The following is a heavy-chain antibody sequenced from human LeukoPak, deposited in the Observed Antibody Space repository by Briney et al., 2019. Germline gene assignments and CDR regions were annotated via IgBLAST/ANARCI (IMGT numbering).Heavy chain of an antibody. CDR1: GDSISSYY. V-gene: IGHV4-59*12. CDR3: ARVQQPGAFDI. CDR2: IYYSGST. Sequence: SETLSLTCTVSGDSISSYYWSWIRQPPGKGLEWIGYIYYSGSTNYNPSLKSRVTISVDTSKNQFSLKLSSVTAADTAVYYCARVQQPGAFDIWGQGTMVTVSS. D-gene: IGHD6-13*01. J-gene: IGHJ3*02.